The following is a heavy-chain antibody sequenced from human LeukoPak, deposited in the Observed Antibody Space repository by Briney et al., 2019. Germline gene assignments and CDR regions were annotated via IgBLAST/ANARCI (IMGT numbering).Heavy chain of an antibody. D-gene: IGHD1-26*01. CDR3: ARAEQDGSFPFDY. J-gene: IGHJ4*02. CDR2: MNPNSGNT. CDR1: GYTFTSYD. Sequence: ASVKISCKASGYTFTSYDINWVRQATGQGLEWMGWMNPNSGNTGYAQKFQGRVTMTRNTSISTAYMELSRLRSDDTAVYYCARAEQDGSFPFDYWGQGTLVTVSS. V-gene: IGHV1-8*01.